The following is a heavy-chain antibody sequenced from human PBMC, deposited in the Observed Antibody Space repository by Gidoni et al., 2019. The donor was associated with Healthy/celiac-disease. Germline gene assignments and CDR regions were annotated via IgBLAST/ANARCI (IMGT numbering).Heavy chain of an antibody. CDR1: GGPISSYY. CDR2: IYYSGST. J-gene: IGHJ4*02. D-gene: IGHD4-4*01. CDR3: ARISVREVTGVDY. V-gene: IGHV4-59*01. Sequence: QVQLQVPGPGLVKPSETLYLPCTLSGGPISSYYWSLIRQPPGKGLEWIWYIYYSGSTNYNPSLKSRVTISVDTSKNQFSLKLSSVTAADTAVYYCARISVREVTGVDYWGQGTLVTVSS.